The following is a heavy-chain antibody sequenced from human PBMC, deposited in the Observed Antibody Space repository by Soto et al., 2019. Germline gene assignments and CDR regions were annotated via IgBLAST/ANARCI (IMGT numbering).Heavy chain of an antibody. Sequence: EVQLVESGGGLVQPGGSLRLSCAASGFTFSSYWMSWVRQAPGKGLEWVANIKQDGSEKYYVDSVKGRFTISRDNAKNSLYLQMNSLRAEDTAVYYCARDLGYCSGGSCYPYWYFDLWGRGTLVTVSS. J-gene: IGHJ2*01. V-gene: IGHV3-7*05. D-gene: IGHD2-15*01. CDR2: IKQDGSEK. CDR1: GFTFSSYW. CDR3: ARDLGYCSGGSCYPYWYFDL.